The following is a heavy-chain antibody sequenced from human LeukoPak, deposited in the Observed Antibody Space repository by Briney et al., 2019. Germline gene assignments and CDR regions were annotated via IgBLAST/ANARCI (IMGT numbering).Heavy chain of an antibody. CDR1: GFTFSSYG. D-gene: IGHD5-18*01. V-gene: IGHV3-30*03. CDR3: ARHLSGITGYTYGRGIDY. J-gene: IGHJ4*02. CDR2: ILYDGSNK. Sequence: GGSLRLSCAASGFTFSSYGMHWVRQAPGKGLEWVAVILYDGSNKYYADSVKGRFTIFRDNAKTSLYLQMNSLRAEDTAVYYCARHLSGITGYTYGRGIDYWGQGTLVTVSS.